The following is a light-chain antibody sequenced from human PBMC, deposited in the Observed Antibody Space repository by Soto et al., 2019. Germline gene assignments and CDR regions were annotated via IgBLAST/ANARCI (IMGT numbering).Light chain of an antibody. CDR2: AAS. J-gene: IGKJ4*01. V-gene: IGKV1-9*01. CDR1: QTISSW. CDR3: QQLESYPST. Sequence: GDRVTITCRASQTISSWLAWYQQKPGKAPKLLIYAASTLQSGVPSRFAGSGSGTDFTLTINSLQPEDFATYYCQQLESYPSTFGGGTKVDIK.